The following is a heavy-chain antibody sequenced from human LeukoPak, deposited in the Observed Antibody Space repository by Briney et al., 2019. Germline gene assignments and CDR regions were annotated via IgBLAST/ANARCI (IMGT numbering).Heavy chain of an antibody. J-gene: IGHJ4*02. V-gene: IGHV3-48*04. CDR2: ISSSGSTI. D-gene: IGHD6-13*01. CDR3: ARGIAAAGNDY. Sequence: PGGSLRLSCAASGFTFSSYPMNWVRQAPGKGLEWVSYISSSGSTIYYADSVKGRFTISRDNAKNSLYLQMNSLRAEDTAVYYCARGIAAAGNDYWGQGTLVTVSS. CDR1: GFTFSSYP.